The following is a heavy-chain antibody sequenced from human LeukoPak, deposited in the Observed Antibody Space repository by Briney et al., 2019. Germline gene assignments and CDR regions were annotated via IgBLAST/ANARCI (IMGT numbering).Heavy chain of an antibody. Sequence: PSETLSLTCTVSGGSISSSSYCWGWIRQPPGKGLEWIGSIYYSGSTYYNPSLKSRVTISVDTSKNQFSLKLSSVTAADTAVYYCARGPTYQPIDFWGQGTLVTVSS. CDR3: ARGPTYQPIDF. V-gene: IGHV4-39*07. CDR1: GGSISSSSYC. D-gene: IGHD2-2*01. CDR2: IYYSGST. J-gene: IGHJ4*02.